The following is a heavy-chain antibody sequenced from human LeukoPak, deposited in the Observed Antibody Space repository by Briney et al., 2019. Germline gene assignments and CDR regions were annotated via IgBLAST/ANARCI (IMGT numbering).Heavy chain of an antibody. V-gene: IGHV1-18*01. D-gene: IGHD2-15*01. CDR1: FPPLRQYG. CDR3: ARDCSGGTCYLDY. CDR2: ISAYNGNT. Sequence: GALVEVSPKRSFPPLRQYGIPGVAPAPGKGGGGVGWISAYNGNTNYAQKFQGRATMTTDTSTSTAYMELRSLRSDDTALYYCARDCSGGTCYLDYWGQGTLVTVSS. J-gene: IGHJ4*02.